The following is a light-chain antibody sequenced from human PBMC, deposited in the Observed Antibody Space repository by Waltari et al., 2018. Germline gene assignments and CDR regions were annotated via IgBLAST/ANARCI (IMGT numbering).Light chain of an antibody. CDR1: RWGDKD. V-gene: IGLV3-1*01. CDR2: HDK. Sequence: SYDLIQPPSGSVSPGQTVSITCSGDRWGDKDTSWYQQKPGPSPVLFIYHDKKRPAGIPERFSGSNSGNTVTLTISGTQTLDEADYYCQTWANYSVFFGGGTKLTVL. J-gene: IGLJ2*01. CDR3: QTWANYSVF.